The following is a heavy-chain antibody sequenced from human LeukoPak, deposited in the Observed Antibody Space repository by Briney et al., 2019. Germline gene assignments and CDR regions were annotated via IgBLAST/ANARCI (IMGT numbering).Heavy chain of an antibody. CDR2: IKHDGSEQ. D-gene: IGHD6-13*01. CDR3: KSGGAAPGNLDY. J-gene: IGHJ4*02. V-gene: IGHV3-7*01. CDR1: GFTFTSYW. Sequence: PGGSLRLSCAASGFTFTSYWMSWMRQAPGKGLQWVANIKHDGSEQYYVDSVKGRFTISRDNAKNSLYLQMNSLGVEDTAVYYCKSGGAAPGNLDYWGQGALVTVSS.